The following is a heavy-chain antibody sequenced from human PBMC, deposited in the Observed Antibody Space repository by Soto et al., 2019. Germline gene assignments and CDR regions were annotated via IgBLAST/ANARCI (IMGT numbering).Heavy chain of an antibody. J-gene: IGHJ4*02. D-gene: IGHD6-6*01. Sequence: QVQLQQWGAGLLKPSETLSLTCADYGGSFSGYYWSWIRQPPGKGLEWIGEINHSGSTNYNPSLNSRVTISVDTSKNQFALKLSSVTAADTAVYYCARGRFTGWQLVYFDYWGQGTLVTVSS. CDR1: GGSFSGYY. CDR2: INHSGST. V-gene: IGHV4-34*01. CDR3: ARGRFTGWQLVYFDY.